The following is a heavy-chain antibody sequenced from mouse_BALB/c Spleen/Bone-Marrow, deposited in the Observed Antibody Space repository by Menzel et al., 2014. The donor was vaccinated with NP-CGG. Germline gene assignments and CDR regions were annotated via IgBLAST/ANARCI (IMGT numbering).Heavy chain of an antibody. D-gene: IGHD2-2*01. CDR2: INPSTGYT. V-gene: IGHV1-7*01. J-gene: IGHJ3*01. CDR3: ARGVRGYDGFAY. CDR1: GYTFTSYW. Sequence: QVQLQQSGAGLAKPGASVKLSCKASGYTFTSYWMPWVKQRPGQGLEWIGYINPSTGYTEYNQKFKDKSTLTADKSSSTAYMQLGSLTSEDSAVYYCARGVRGYDGFAYWGQGTLVTVSA.